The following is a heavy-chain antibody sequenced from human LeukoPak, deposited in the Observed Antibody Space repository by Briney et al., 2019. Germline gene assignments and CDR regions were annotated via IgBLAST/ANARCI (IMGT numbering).Heavy chain of an antibody. J-gene: IGHJ4*02. CDR1: GGSISSSSYF. CDR2: IYYSGST. V-gene: IGHV4-39*07. CDR3: ARGSGY. Sequence: SETLSLTCTVSGGSISSSSYFWDWIHQPPGKGLEWIGSIYYSGSTYYNPSLKSRVTISVDTSKNQFSLKLGSVTAADTAVYYCARGSGYWGQGTLVTVSS.